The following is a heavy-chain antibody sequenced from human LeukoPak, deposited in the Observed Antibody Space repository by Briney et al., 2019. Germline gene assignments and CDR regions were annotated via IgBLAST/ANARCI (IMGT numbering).Heavy chain of an antibody. D-gene: IGHD5-24*01. CDR2: SNAGNGNT. CDR3: AREPPTEEMATVHFDY. J-gene: IGHJ4*02. V-gene: IGHV1-3*02. Sequence: ASVKVSCKASGYTFTSYAMHWVRQAPGQRLEWMGWSNAGNGNTKYSQEFQGRVTITRDTSASTAYMELSSLRSEDMAVYYCAREPPTEEMATVHFDYWGQGTLITVSS. CDR1: GYTFTSYA.